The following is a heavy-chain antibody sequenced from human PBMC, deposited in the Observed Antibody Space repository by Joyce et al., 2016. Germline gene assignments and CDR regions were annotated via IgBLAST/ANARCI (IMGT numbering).Heavy chain of an antibody. D-gene: IGHD2-2*01. CDR3: AKAQRRGVVPSAIFD. CDR2: ISYDGSLK. V-gene: IGHV3-30*18. CDR1: GFSFGSSG. Sequence: QVPLVESGGGVVQPGRSLRLSFAASGFSFGSSGMHWVRQAPGKGREWVAVISYDGSLKYYADSVKGRFTISRDNSKKTLYLQMNSLRAEDTAVYYCAKAQRRGVVPSAIFDWGQGTLVTVSS. J-gene: IGHJ4*02.